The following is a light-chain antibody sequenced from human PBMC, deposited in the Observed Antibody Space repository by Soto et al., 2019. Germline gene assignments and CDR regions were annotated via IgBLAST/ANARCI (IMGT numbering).Light chain of an antibody. CDR1: QSVSSNY. Sequence: EIVLTQSPGTLSLSPGERATLSCRASQSVSSNYLAWYQRKPGQAPRLLIYGASSTATDIPNRFSGSGSGTDFTLTTTRLQPEDFAVSFCQQYGDSPPTFGQGTKVEIK. CDR2: GAS. V-gene: IGKV3-20*01. J-gene: IGKJ1*01. CDR3: QQYGDSPPT.